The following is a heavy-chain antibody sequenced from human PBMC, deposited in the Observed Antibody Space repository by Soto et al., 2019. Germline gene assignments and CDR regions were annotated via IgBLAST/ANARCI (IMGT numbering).Heavy chain of an antibody. D-gene: IGHD6-19*01. V-gene: IGHV1-69*13. J-gene: IGHJ6*02. CDR1: GGTFSSYA. CDR2: IIPIFGTA. CDR3: ARSSSSGWSPEPSYYYYGMDV. Sequence: PVKVSWKASGGTFSSYAISWGRQAPGQRVEWMGGIIPIFGTANYAQKFQGRVTITADESTSTAYMELSSLRSEDTAVYYCARSSSSGWSPEPSYYYYGMDVWGQGTTVTVSS.